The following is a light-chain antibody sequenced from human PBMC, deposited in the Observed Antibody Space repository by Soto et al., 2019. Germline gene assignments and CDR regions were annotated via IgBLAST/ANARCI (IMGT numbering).Light chain of an antibody. CDR1: QSVISSY. V-gene: IGKV3-20*01. CDR3: QQYGTSPQT. J-gene: IGKJ1*01. Sequence: EIVLTQSPGTLSLSPGERATLSCRASQSVISSYLAWYQQKPGQAPRLLIFGASNRATDIPERFSGSGSGTDFTLTISRLEPEDFAVYYCQQYGTSPQTCGQGTKVEIE. CDR2: GAS.